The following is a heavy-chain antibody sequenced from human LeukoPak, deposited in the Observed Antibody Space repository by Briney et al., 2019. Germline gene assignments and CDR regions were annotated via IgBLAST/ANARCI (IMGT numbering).Heavy chain of an antibody. CDR2: IYYSGST. J-gene: IGHJ6*02. V-gene: IGHV4-59*01. D-gene: IGHD1-26*01. Sequence: PSETLSLTCTVSGGSISSYYWSWIRQPPGKGLEWIGYIYYSGSTNYNPSPNSRVTISVDTSKNQFSLKLSSVTAADTAVYYCAREAPAWEGGMDVWGQGTTVTVSS. CDR3: AREAPAWEGGMDV. CDR1: GGSISSYY.